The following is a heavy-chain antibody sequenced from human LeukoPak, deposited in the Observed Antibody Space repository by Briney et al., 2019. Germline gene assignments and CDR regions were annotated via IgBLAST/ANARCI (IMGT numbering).Heavy chain of an antibody. CDR2: ISSSGSTI. Sequence: PGGSLRLSCAASGFTFSDYYMSWIRQAPGKGLEWVSYISSSGSTIYYADSVKGRFTIPRDNAKNSLYLQMNSLRAEDTAVYYCAPDRFGESYFDYWGQGTLVTVSS. D-gene: IGHD3-10*01. V-gene: IGHV3-11*01. CDR1: GFTFSDYY. J-gene: IGHJ4*02. CDR3: APDRFGESYFDY.